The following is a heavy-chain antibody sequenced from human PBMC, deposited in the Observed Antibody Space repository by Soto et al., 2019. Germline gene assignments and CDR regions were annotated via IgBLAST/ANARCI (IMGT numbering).Heavy chain of an antibody. CDR2: IIYSGDI. Sequence: SETLSLTCNVSGASISSYNYWGWFRQPPGKGLEWIGSIIYSGDIMYNPSLQSRLTLFVDTSKNQFSLKLSSVKGRFTISRDNSKNTLYLQMGSLRAEDMAVYYCARVSGLGQAAFDIWGQGTMVTVSS. J-gene: IGHJ3*02. CDR3: SKNTLYLQMGSLRAEDMAVYYCARVSGLGQAAFDI. V-gene: IGHV4-39*01. D-gene: IGHD3-22*01. CDR1: GASISSYNY.